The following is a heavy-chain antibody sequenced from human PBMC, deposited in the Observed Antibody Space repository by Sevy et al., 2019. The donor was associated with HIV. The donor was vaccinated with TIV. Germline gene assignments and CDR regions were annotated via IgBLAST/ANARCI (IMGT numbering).Heavy chain of an antibody. V-gene: IGHV3-30*04. D-gene: IGHD6-13*01. CDR3: ARDRSSSWMNYFFDY. CDR1: GFTFSTYA. J-gene: IGHJ4*02. Sequence: GGSLRLSCAASGFTFSTYAMHWVRQAPGKGLEWVAVISHDGSNKSYADSVKGRFTISRDNSKNTRYLQMNSLRAEDTAVYYCARDRSSSWMNYFFDYWGQGALVTVSS. CDR2: ISHDGSNK.